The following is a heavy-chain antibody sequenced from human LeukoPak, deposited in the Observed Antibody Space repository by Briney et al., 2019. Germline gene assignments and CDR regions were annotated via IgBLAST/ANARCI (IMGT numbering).Heavy chain of an antibody. CDR1: GGSFSGYY. J-gene: IGHJ4*02. Sequence: SETLSLTCAVYGGSFSGYYWSWIRQPPGKGLEWIGEINHSGSTNYNPSLKSRVTISVDTSKNQFSLKLSSVTAADTAVYYCAYLDSSGYYFYWGQGTLVTVSS. CDR3: AYLDSSGYYFY. CDR2: INHSGST. V-gene: IGHV4-34*01. D-gene: IGHD3-22*01.